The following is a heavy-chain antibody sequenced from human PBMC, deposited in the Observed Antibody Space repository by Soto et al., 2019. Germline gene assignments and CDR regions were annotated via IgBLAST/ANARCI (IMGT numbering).Heavy chain of an antibody. CDR1: GGTFSSYA. J-gene: IGHJ6*02. CDR3: ARDDKGGRIAAAGTTRMSYYYYGMDV. V-gene: IGHV1-69*12. CDR2: IIPIFGTA. Sequence: QVQLVQSGAAVKKPGSSVKVSCKASGGTFSSYAISWVRQAPGQGLEWMGGIIPIFGTANYAQKFQGRVTITADESTSTAYMELSSLRSEDTAVYYCARDDKGGRIAAAGTTRMSYYYYGMDVWGQGTTVTVSS. D-gene: IGHD6-13*01.